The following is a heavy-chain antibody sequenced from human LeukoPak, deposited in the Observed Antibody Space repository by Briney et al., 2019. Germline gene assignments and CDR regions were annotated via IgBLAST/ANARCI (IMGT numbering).Heavy chain of an antibody. Sequence: SQTLSLTCAISGDSVSSNSAAWNWIRQSPSRGLEWLGRTYYRSKWYNDYAVSVKSRITINPDTSKNQSSLQLNSVTPEDTAVYYCAREYIVVVVAPYNWFDPWGQGTLVTVSS. J-gene: IGHJ5*02. V-gene: IGHV6-1*01. CDR3: AREYIVVVVAPYNWFDP. CDR1: GDSVSSNSAA. CDR2: TYYRSKWYN. D-gene: IGHD2-15*01.